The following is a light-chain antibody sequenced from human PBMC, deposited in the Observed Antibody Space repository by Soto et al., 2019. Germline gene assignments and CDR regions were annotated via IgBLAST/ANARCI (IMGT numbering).Light chain of an antibody. J-gene: IGLJ2*01. CDR1: SNDIGAFDY. V-gene: IGLV2-14*03. CDR3: SSYTASSSV. Sequence: QSALTQPASVSGSPGQSITISCTGTSNDIGAFDYVSWYQHHPGEAPKLIIYDVTYRPSGVSDRFSGSKSGNTASLTISGLQADDEADYYCSSYTASSSVFGGGTKLTVL. CDR2: DVT.